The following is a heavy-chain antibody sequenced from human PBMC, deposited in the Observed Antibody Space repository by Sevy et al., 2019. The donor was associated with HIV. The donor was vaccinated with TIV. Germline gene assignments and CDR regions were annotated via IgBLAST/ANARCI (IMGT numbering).Heavy chain of an antibody. CDR3: ANGEGMTTVALSGFDI. CDR2: ISVGGGQT. CDR1: GFTFNNFA. D-gene: IGHD4-4*01. Sequence: GGSLRLSCAASGFTFNNFAMSWIRQAPGKGLEWVASISVGGGQTYYADSVRGRFIISRDNSRNTLYVEMNSLRAEDTAIYYCANGEGMTTVALSGFDIWGQGTTVTVSS. J-gene: IGHJ3*02. V-gene: IGHV3-23*01.